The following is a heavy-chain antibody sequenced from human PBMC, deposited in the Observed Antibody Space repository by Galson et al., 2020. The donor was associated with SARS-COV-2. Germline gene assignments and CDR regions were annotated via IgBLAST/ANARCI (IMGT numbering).Heavy chain of an antibody. CDR3: ATSGANYYDSSGYHYYYGMDV. Sequence: ASVKVSCKVSGYTLTELSMHWVRQAPGKGLEWMGGFDPEDGETIYAQKFQGRVTMTEETSTDTAYMELSSLRSEDTAVYYCATSGANYYDSSGYHYYYGMDVWGQGTTVTVSS. CDR1: GYTLTELS. J-gene: IGHJ6*02. V-gene: IGHV1-24*01. D-gene: IGHD3-22*01. CDR2: FDPEDGET.